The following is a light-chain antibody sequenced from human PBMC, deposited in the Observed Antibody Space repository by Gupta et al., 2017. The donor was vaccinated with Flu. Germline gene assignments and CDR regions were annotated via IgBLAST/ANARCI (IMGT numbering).Light chain of an antibody. CDR3: MQGAHWPWA. J-gene: IGKJ1*01. CDR2: LVS. CDR1: QGIVYRDGKTS. V-gene: IGKV2-30*01. Sequence: ISCRSSQGIVYRDGKTSLQWFQQRPGQSPRRLIYLVSRRESGVPDRISGSGSGTDFTLKISRVEAEDVGVYFCMQGAHWPWAFGQGTTVEIK.